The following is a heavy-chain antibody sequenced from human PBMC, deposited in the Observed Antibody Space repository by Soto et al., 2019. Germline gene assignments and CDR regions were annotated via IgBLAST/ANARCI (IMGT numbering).Heavy chain of an antibody. CDR2: IYHSGST. J-gene: IGHJ6*02. CDR1: GGSISSGGYS. D-gene: IGHD4-17*01. Sequence: SETLSLTCAVSGGSISSGGYSWSWIRQPPGKGLEWIGYIYHSGSTYYNPSLKSRVTISVDTSKNQFSLKLSSVTAADTAVYYCARADYVGHESSYGMEVWGQGTTVTVSS. CDR3: ARADYVGHESSYGMEV. V-gene: IGHV4-30-2*01.